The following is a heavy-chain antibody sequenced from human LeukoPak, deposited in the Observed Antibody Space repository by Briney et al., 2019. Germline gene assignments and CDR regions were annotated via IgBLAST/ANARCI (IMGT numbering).Heavy chain of an antibody. CDR3: AGSMTTVTTPFSDSYGMDV. D-gene: IGHD4-17*01. CDR2: ISAYNGNT. V-gene: IGHV1-18*01. Sequence: GASVKVSCKASGYTFTSYGISWVRQAPGQGLEWMGWISAYNGNTNYAQKLQGRVTMTTDTSTSTAYMELRSLRSDDTAVYYCAGSMTTVTTPFSDSYGMDVWGQGTTVTVSS. J-gene: IGHJ6*02. CDR1: GYTFTSYG.